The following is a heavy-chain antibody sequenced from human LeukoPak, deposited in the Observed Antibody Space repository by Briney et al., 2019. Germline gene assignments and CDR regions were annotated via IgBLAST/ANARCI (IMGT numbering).Heavy chain of an antibody. Sequence: ASLKVSCKASGFTFARSAVQWVRQARGQRPEWIGWIVIANGNTNYAQKFQERLTITRDMSTSTAYMELSSLRSEDTAVYYCAAEDDFLTGYYDFDHWGQGTVVTVSS. CDR2: IVIANGNT. D-gene: IGHD3-9*01. CDR1: GFTFARSA. J-gene: IGHJ4*02. V-gene: IGHV1-58*01. CDR3: AAEDDFLTGYYDFDH.